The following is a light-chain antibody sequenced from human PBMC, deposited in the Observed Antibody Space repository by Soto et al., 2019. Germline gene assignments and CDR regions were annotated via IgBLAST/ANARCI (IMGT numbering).Light chain of an antibody. CDR2: GAS. Sequence: EIVLTQSPGTLSLSPGERATLSCRASKSVSSSYLDWYQQKPGQAPRLLIYGASSSATGIPDRFSGSGSATDFTLTISRLEPEGFEVYYCQQYGSSPYTFGQGTKLEIK. CDR3: QQYGSSPYT. CDR1: KSVSSSY. J-gene: IGKJ2*01. V-gene: IGKV3-20*01.